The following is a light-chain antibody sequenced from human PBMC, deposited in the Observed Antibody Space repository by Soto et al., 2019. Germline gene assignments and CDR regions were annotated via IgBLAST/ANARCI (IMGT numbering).Light chain of an antibody. CDR1: SSDVGGFNY. CDR2: DVS. CDR3: CSYAGSYSYV. V-gene: IGLV2-11*01. Sequence: QSVLTQPRSVSGSPGQSVTISCTGTSSDVGGFNYVSWYQQHPGKAPKLMIYDVSKRPSGVPDRFSGSKSGNTASLTIFGLQAEDEADYYCCSYAGSYSYVFGTGTQLTVL. J-gene: IGLJ1*01.